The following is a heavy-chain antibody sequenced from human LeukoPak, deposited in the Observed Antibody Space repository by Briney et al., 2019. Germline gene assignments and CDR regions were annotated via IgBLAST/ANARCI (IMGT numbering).Heavy chain of an antibody. CDR2: ISYDGSNK. CDR3: ARYCSGGSCSSFDY. CDR1: GFTFSSYA. J-gene: IGHJ4*02. Sequence: AGGSLRLSCAASGFTFSSYAMHWVRQAPGKGLEWVAVISYDGSNKYYADSVKGRFTISRDNSKNTLYLQMNSLRAEDTAVYYCARYCSGGSCSSFDYWGQGTLVTVSS. D-gene: IGHD2-15*01. V-gene: IGHV3-30-3*01.